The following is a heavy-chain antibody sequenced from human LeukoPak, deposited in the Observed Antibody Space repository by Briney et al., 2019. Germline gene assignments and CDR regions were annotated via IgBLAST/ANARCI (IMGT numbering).Heavy chain of an antibody. CDR3: ARAAAGIYRRPNWFDP. CDR2: IKQDGSEK. J-gene: IGHJ5*02. V-gene: IGHV3-7*01. CDR1: GFTFSSYW. Sequence: GGSLRLSRAASGFTFSSYWMSWVRQAPGKGLEWVANIKQDGSEKYYVDSVKGRFTISRGNAKNSLYLQMNSLRAEDTAVYYCARAAAGIYRRPNWFDPWGQGTLVTVSS. D-gene: IGHD6-13*01.